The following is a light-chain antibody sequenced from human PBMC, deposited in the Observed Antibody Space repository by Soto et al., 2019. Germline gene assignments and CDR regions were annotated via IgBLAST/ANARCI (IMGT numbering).Light chain of an antibody. CDR1: QSVSSSY. Sequence: EIVFTQSPATLSLSPGERATLSCGASQSVSSSYLAWYQQKPGQTPRLLIYAASSRATGIPDRFSGGGSGTDFTLTISRLEPEDFAVYYCQQFSSYPLTFGGGTKVDIK. CDR2: AAS. J-gene: IGKJ4*01. CDR3: QQFSSYPLT. V-gene: IGKV3-20*01.